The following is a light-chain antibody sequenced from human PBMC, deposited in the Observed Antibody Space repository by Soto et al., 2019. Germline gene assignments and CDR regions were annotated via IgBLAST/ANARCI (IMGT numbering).Light chain of an antibody. J-gene: IGKJ2*01. Sequence: EIVLTQSPGTLSLSPGERATLSCRASQTVSSSYLAWYQQKPGQAPRLLIYGATSRATAIPDRFSGSGSGTDFSLTISRLEPEDFALYYCQQYGGSLPYTFGQGTKLEIK. CDR2: GAT. CDR3: QQYGGSLPYT. V-gene: IGKV3-20*01. CDR1: QTVSSSY.